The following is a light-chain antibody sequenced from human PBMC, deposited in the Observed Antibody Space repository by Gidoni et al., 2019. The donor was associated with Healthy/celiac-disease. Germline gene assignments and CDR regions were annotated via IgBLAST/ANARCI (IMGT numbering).Light chain of an antibody. CDR1: QSISSY. Sequence: DIQLTQSPSSLSASVGDRVTITCRASQSISSYLNCYQQKPGKAPKLLIYAASSLQSGVPSRFGGSGSGTDFTLTISSLQPEDFATYYCQQSYSTPWTFGQGTKVEIK. J-gene: IGKJ1*01. V-gene: IGKV1-39*01. CDR2: AAS. CDR3: QQSYSTPWT.